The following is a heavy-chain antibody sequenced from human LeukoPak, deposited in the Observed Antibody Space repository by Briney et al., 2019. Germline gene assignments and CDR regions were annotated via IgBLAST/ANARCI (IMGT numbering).Heavy chain of an antibody. D-gene: IGHD6-13*01. V-gene: IGHV3-21*01. CDR3: ARAREQQLNGMDV. Sequence: GGSLRLSCAASGFTLSSYSMNWVRQAPGKGLEWVSSISSSSSYIYYADSVKGRFTISRDNAKNSLYLQMNSLRAEDTAVYYCARAREQQLNGMDVWGQGTTVTVSS. J-gene: IGHJ6*02. CDR1: GFTLSSYS. CDR2: ISSSSSYI.